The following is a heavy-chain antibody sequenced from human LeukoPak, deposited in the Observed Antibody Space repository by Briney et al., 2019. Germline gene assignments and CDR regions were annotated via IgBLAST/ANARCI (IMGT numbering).Heavy chain of an antibody. D-gene: IGHD3-3*01. V-gene: IGHV4-4*07. CDR2: IYTSGST. CDR1: GGSISSYY. J-gene: IGHJ5*02. CDR3: ARGLTYDFWSGYYGGGYNYNWFDP. Sequence: PSETLSLTCTVSGGSISSYYWSWIRQPAGKGLEWIGRIYTSGSTNYNPSLKSRVTMSVDTSKNQFSLKLSYVTAADTAVYYCARGLTYDFWSGYYGGGYNYNWFDPWGQGTLVTVSS.